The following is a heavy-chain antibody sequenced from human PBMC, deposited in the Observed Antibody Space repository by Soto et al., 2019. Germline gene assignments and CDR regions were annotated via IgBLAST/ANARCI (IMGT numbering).Heavy chain of an antibody. Sequence: PGGSLRLSCVASGFTFRTYAMSWVRQAPGEGLEWVSGIVGGGTIISYADSVKGRFTISRDDSNNALYVQVNSLRAEDTAVYYCARGNHRGTGTFDYWGQGTLVTVSS. J-gene: IGHJ4*02. V-gene: IGHV3-23*01. CDR1: GFTFRTYA. CDR3: ARGNHRGTGTFDY. D-gene: IGHD1-1*01. CDR2: IVGGGTII.